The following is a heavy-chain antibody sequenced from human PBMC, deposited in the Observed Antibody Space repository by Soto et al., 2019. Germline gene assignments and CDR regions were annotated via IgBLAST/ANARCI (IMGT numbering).Heavy chain of an antibody. V-gene: IGHV4-59*01. CDR3: ARGSLSGYLPFDY. D-gene: IGHD3-22*01. Sequence: SETLSLTCTISGGSISSYYWSWIRQPPGKGQEQIGYIYHSRTTNYNPSLKSRVTISVDTSKNQFSLNLSSVTAADTAVYFCARGSLSGYLPFDYWGQGTLVTVSS. CDR2: IYHSRTT. CDR1: GGSISSYY. J-gene: IGHJ4*02.